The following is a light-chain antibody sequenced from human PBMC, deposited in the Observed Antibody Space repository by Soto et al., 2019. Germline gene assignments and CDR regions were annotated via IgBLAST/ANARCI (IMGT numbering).Light chain of an antibody. CDR2: GAS. J-gene: IGKJ1*01. CDR3: QQYNNWPPWT. Sequence: MTQSPSTLSASVGDRVTITCRASQSISSNLAWYQQKPGQAPRLLIYGASTRATGIPARFSGSGSGTEFPLTISSLQSEDFAVYYCQQYNNWPPWTFGQGTKVEIK. V-gene: IGKV3-15*01. CDR1: QSISSN.